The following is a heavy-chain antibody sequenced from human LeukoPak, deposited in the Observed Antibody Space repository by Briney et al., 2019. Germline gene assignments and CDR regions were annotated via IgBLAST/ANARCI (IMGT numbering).Heavy chain of an antibody. D-gene: IGHD3-10*01. Sequence: PGGSLRLSCAASGFTVSSNYMSWVRQAPGKGLEWVSVIYSGGSTYYADSVKGRFTISRDNSKNTLYLQMNSLRAEDTAVYYCARFSGDFHFGELLSGWFDPWGQGTLVTVSS. CDR1: GFTVSSNY. J-gene: IGHJ5*02. V-gene: IGHV3-53*01. CDR3: ARFSGDFHFGELLSGWFDP. CDR2: IYSGGST.